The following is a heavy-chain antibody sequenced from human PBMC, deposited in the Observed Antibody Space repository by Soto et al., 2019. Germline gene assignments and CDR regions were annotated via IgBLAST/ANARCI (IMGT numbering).Heavy chain of an antibody. CDR1: GGSISSYY. V-gene: IGHV4-59*12. CDR2: IYHTGST. J-gene: IGHJ4*02. CDR3: VRGTVAGPFDS. D-gene: IGHD6-19*01. Sequence: SETLSLTCTVSGGSISSYYWSWIRQPPGKGLEWIGYIYHTGSTNYNPSLKSRVTISVDRSKNQFSLKLSSVTAADTAVYYCVRGTVAGPFDSWGQGALVTVSS.